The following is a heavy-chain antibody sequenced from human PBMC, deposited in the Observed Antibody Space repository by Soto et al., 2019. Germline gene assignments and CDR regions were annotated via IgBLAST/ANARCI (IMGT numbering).Heavy chain of an antibody. CDR3: ARAWGFYCDY. D-gene: IGHD1-26*01. V-gene: IGHV4-59*01. J-gene: IGHJ4*02. CDR1: GGSLSSYY. Sequence: QVQLQESGPGLVKPSETLSLTCTVSGGSLSSYYWSWIRQPPGKGLEWIGYIYYSGSTTYNPSLKSRVTRSVDTSKYQFALKLSSVTAADPAVYYCARAWGFYCDYWGQGTLVTVSS. CDR2: IYYSGST.